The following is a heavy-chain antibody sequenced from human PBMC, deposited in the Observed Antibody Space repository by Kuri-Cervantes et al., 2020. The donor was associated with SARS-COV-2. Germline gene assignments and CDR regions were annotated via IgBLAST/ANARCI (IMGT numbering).Heavy chain of an antibody. Sequence: SETLSLTCTVSGGSISSSSYYWGWIRQPPGKGLEWIGSIYYSGSTNYNPSLKSRVTISVDTSKNQFSLKLSSVTAADTAVYYCARGGAIFDYWGQGTPVTVSS. CDR2: IYYSGST. V-gene: IGHV4-39*07. CDR1: GGSISSSSYY. J-gene: IGHJ4*02. D-gene: IGHD1-26*01. CDR3: ARGGAIFDY.